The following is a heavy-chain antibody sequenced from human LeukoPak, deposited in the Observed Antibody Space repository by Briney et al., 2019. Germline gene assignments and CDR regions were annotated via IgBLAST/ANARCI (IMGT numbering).Heavy chain of an antibody. V-gene: IGHV4-34*01. D-gene: IGHD3-10*01. CDR3: ARGRPGHYYGSGRSDY. J-gene: IGHJ4*02. CDR2: INHSGST. Sequence: SETLSLTCAVYGGSFSGYYWSWIRQPPGKGLEWIGEINHSGSTNYNPSLKSRVTISVDTSKNLFSLKLSSVTAADTAVYYCARGRPGHYYGSGRSDYWGQGTLVTVSS. CDR1: GGSFSGYY.